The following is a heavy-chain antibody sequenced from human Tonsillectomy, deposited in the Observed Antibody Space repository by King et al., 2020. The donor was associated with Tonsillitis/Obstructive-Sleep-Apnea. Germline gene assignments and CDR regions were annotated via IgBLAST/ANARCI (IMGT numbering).Heavy chain of an antibody. CDR3: TREGAGFFY. D-gene: IGHD4/OR15-4a*01. CDR2: TYYRSKWYH. J-gene: IGHJ4*02. CDR1: GDSVSSNSSA. Sequence: VQLQQSGPGLVKPSETLSLTCAISGDSVSSNSSAWNWIRQSPSGGLEWLGRTYYRSKWYHDYAISVKSRITINPDTSKNQFSLQLNSVTPEDTAVYYCTREGAGFFYWGQGTLVTVSS. V-gene: IGHV6-1*01.